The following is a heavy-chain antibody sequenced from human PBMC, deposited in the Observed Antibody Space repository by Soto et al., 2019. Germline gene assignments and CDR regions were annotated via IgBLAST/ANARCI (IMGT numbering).Heavy chain of an antibody. CDR2: IYYSGST. CDR1: GGSISSGGYY. Sequence: PSETLSLTCTVSGGSISSGGYYWSWIRQHPGKGLEWIGYIYYSGSTYYNPSLKSRVTISVDTSKNQFSLKLSSVTAADTAVYYCARDGRLLWFGKVYYYGMDVWGQGTTVTVSS. D-gene: IGHD3-10*01. J-gene: IGHJ6*02. V-gene: IGHV4-31*03. CDR3: ARDGRLLWFGKVYYYGMDV.